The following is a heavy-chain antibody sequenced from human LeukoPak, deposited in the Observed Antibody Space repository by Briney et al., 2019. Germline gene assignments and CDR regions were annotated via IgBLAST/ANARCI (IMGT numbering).Heavy chain of an antibody. CDR1: GGSISSSSYY. Sequence: SETLSLTCTVSGGSISSSSYYWGWIRQPPGKGLEWIGSIYYSGSTYYNPSLKTRVTISVATPKTHFSLKLSSVTAAHTAVYYCARHPATVNVDWFDPWGQGTLVTVSS. CDR3: ARHPATVNVDWFDP. V-gene: IGHV4-39*01. CDR2: IYYSGST. D-gene: IGHD4-4*01. J-gene: IGHJ5*02.